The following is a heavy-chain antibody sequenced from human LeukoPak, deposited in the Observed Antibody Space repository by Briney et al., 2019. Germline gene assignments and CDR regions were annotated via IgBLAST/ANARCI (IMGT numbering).Heavy chain of an antibody. Sequence: PGGSLRLSCAASGFTFSIYAMSWGRLAPGKGRERVSTLNAGGGNTYYEDSVRGRFTISRDNSAGTLFLQMNSLSAEDTAMYYCGGYISGFYDYWGQGTLVTVSS. D-gene: IGHD6-19*01. J-gene: IGHJ4*02. V-gene: IGHV3-23*01. CDR2: LNAGGGNT. CDR3: GGYISGFYDY. CDR1: GFTFSIYA.